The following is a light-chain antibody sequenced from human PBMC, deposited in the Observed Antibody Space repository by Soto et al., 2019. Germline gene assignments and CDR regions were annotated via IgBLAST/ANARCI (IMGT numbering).Light chain of an antibody. V-gene: IGKV3-20*01. CDR1: QSVSSSY. CDR2: GAS. Sequence: EIVLTQSPGTLSLSHGERATLSCRASQSVSSSYLAWYQQKPGQAPRLLIYGASSRATGIPDRFSGSGSGTDFTLTISRLEPEDFAVYYCQQYGSSPPITFGQGTRLE. J-gene: IGKJ5*01. CDR3: QQYGSSPPIT.